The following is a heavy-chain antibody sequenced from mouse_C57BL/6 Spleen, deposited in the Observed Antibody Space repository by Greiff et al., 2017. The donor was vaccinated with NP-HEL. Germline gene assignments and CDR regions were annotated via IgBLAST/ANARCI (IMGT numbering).Heavy chain of an antibody. CDR2: IRSKSNNYAT. D-gene: IGHD2-4*01. V-gene: IGHV10-1*01. CDR3: VRPEYDYDWFAY. J-gene: IGHJ3*01. CDR1: GFSFNTYA. Sequence: VMLVESGGGLVQPKGSLKLSCAASGFSFNTYAMNWVRQAPGKGLEWVARIRSKSNNYATYYADSVKDRFTISRDDSESMLYLQMNNLKTEDTAMYYCVRPEYDYDWFAYWGQGTLVTVSA.